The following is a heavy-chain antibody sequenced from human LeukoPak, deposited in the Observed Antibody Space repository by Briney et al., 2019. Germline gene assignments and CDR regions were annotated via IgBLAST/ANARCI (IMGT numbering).Heavy chain of an antibody. CDR1: GGSISSYY. Sequence: SETLSLTCTVSGGSISSYYWSWIRQPPGKGLEWIGYIYYSGSTNYNPSLKSRVTISVDTSKNQFSLKLSSVTAADTAVYHCARGGDIVVVPAAFAGDWFDPWGQGTLVTVSS. V-gene: IGHV4-59*01. D-gene: IGHD2-2*01. CDR2: IYYSGST. J-gene: IGHJ5*02. CDR3: ARGGDIVVVPAAFAGDWFDP.